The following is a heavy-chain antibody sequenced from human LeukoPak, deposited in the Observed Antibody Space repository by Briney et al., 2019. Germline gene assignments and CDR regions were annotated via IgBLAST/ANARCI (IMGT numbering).Heavy chain of an antibody. CDR1: GYTFTSYG. V-gene: IGHV1-18*01. J-gene: IGHJ6*03. D-gene: IGHD3-3*01. CDR3: ARGLIYDFWSGYFSPEHYYYYYMDV. CDR2: ISAYNGNT. Sequence: ASVKVSCKASGYTFTSYGISWVRQAPGQGLEWMGWISAYNGNTNYAQKLQGRVTMTTDTSTSTAYMELRSLRSDDTAVYYCARGLIYDFWSGYFSPEHYYYYYMDVWGKGTTVTVSS.